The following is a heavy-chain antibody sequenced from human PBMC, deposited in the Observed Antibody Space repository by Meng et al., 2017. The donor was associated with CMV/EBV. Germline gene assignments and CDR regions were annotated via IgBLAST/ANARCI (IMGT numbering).Heavy chain of an antibody. V-gene: IGHV4-30-4*08. Sequence: QRQQQVSRPELVTPSPPLSLTCPLTGGSSSRGDYYWSWIRQPQGKGLEWIGYIYYSGSTYYNPSLKSRVTISVDTSKNQFSLKLSSVTAADTAVYYCARVTSRVAGAFDYWGQGTLVTVSS. CDR3: ARVTSRVAGAFDY. J-gene: IGHJ4*02. CDR1: GGSSSRGDYY. CDR2: IYYSGST. D-gene: IGHD1-14*01.